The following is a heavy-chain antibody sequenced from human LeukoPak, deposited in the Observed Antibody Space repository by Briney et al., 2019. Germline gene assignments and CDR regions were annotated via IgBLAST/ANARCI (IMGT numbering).Heavy chain of an antibody. V-gene: IGHV3-7*01. CDR1: GFTFSSYW. J-gene: IGHJ6*02. Sequence: AGGSLRLSCAASGFTFSSYWMCWVRQAPGKGLEWVANIKQDGSEKYYVDSVKGRFTISRDNAKNSLYLQMNSLRAEDTAVYYCARAKGFGGRWWYYYYGMDVWGQGTTVTVSS. D-gene: IGHD3-16*01. CDR3: ARAKGFGGRWWYYYYGMDV. CDR2: IKQDGSEK.